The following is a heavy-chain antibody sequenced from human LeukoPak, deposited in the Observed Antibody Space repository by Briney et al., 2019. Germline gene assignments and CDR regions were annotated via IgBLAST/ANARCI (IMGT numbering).Heavy chain of an antibody. Sequence: GGSLRLSCAASGFTFSSYAMSWCRRAPGKGLEGGFAISGSGGSTYYAESVKGRFTISRDNSKNTLYLQMNSLRAEDTAVYYCAKSVSYGDPYEFDYWGQGTLVTVSS. D-gene: IGHD4-17*01. CDR3: AKSVSYGDPYEFDY. CDR2: ISGSGGST. CDR1: GFTFSSYA. J-gene: IGHJ4*02. V-gene: IGHV3-23*01.